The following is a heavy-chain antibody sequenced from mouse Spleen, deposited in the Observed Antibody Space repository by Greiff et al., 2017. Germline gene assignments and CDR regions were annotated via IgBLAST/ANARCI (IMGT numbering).Heavy chain of an antibody. CDR3: AREGYGNYPYYFDY. Sequence: DVQLQESGPGLVKPSQSLSLTCSVTGYSITSGYYWNWIRQFPGNKLEWMGYISYDGSNNYNPSLKNRISITRDTSKNQFFLKLNSVTTEDTATYYCAREGYGNYPYYFDYWGQGTTLTVSS. CDR2: ISYDGSN. J-gene: IGHJ2*01. CDR1: GYSITSGYY. D-gene: IGHD2-1*01. V-gene: IGHV3-6*01.